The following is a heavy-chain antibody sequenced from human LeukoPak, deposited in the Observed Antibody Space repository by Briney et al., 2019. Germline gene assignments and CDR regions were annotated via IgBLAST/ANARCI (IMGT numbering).Heavy chain of an antibody. Sequence: KPSETLSLTCTVSGGSISSYYWSWIRQPPGKGLEWIGYIYYSGSTNYNPSLKSRVTISVDTSKNQFSLKLSSVTAADTAVYYCARDGVVTMELDYWGQGTLVTVSS. J-gene: IGHJ4*02. D-gene: IGHD3-3*01. CDR3: ARDGVVTMELDY. CDR1: GGSISSYY. CDR2: IYYSGST. V-gene: IGHV4-59*01.